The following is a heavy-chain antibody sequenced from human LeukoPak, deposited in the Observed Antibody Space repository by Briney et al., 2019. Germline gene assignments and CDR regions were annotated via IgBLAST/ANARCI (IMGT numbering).Heavy chain of an antibody. Sequence: GGSLRLSCAASGFSISSHSMNWVRQAPGKGLEWVANIKQDGSEKYYVDSVKGRFTISRDNAKNSLYLQMNSLRAEDTAVYYCAREKTYYDYVWGSYRSYYFDYWGQGTLVTVSS. D-gene: IGHD3-16*02. J-gene: IGHJ4*02. CDR2: IKQDGSEK. CDR3: AREKTYYDYVWGSYRSYYFDY. CDR1: GFSISSHS. V-gene: IGHV3-7*01.